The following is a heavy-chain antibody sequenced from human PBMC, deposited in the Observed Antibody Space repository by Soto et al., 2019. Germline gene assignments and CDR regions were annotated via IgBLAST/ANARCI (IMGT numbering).Heavy chain of an antibody. J-gene: IGHJ5*02. CDR1: GYTFTSYD. D-gene: IGHD2-15*01. V-gene: IGHV1-8*01. CDR3: GRGADVYCSGGSCYSDGWFDP. Sequence: ASVKVSCKASGYTFTSYDINWVRHATGQGLEWMGWMNPNSGNTGYAQKYQGRVTMTRNTSISTAYMELSSLRSEDTAVYYCGRGADVYCSGGSCYSDGWFDPWGQGTLVTVSS. CDR2: MNPNSGNT.